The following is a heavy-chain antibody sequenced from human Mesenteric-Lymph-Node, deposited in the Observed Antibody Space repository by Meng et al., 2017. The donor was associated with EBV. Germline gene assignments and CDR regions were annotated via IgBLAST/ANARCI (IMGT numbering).Heavy chain of an antibody. CDR3: ANDGFPFDY. CDR1: GYTVTEHA. Sequence: QVQLVQSGSELKKPGTSVKVSCKASGYTVTEHAMHWMRQDPGQGLEWMGRINPKSGDTNYAQKFQGRITLTRDTSISTAYMELSGLRYDDTAFYYCANDGFPFDYWGQGTLVTVSS. J-gene: IGHJ4*02. V-gene: IGHV1-2*06. CDR2: INPKSGDT. D-gene: IGHD5-24*01.